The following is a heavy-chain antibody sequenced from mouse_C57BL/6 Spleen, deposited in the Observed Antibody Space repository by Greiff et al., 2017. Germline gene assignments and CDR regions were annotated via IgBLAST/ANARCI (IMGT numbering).Heavy chain of an antibody. V-gene: IGHV5-4*01. CDR1: GFTFSSYA. D-gene: IGHD6-1*01. CDR3: ARESSQLQNFDV. CDR2: ISDGGSYT. Sequence: DVMLVESGGGLVKPGGSLKLSCAASGFTFSSYAMSWVRQTPEKRLEWVATISDGGSYTYYPDNVKGRFTISRDNAKNNLYLQMSHLKSEDTAMYYCARESSQLQNFDVWGTGTTVTVSS. J-gene: IGHJ1*03.